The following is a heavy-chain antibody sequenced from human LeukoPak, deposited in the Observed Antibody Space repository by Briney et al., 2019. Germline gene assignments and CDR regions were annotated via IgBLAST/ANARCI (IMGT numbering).Heavy chain of an antibody. CDR3: ARGYNSRAATTDCCPLDY. V-gene: IGHV3-21*01. D-gene: IGHD1-26*01. CDR1: GFTFSSYN. CDR2: ISSSSSYI. J-gene: IGHJ4*02. Sequence: PGGSLRLSCAASGFTFSSYNMNWVRQAPGKGLEWVSSISSSSSYIYYADSVKGRFTISRDNAKNSLYLQMNSLRAEDTAVYFCARGYNSRAATTDCCPLDYWGQGTLVTVSS.